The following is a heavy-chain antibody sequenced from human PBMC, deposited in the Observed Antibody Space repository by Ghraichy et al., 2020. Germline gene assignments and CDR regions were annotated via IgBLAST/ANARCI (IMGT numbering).Heavy chain of an antibody. D-gene: IGHD2-15*01. CDR2: ISSSSGSTI. CDR3: ARGASPYYCSGGSCYSLDS. CDR1: GFTFSRYE. J-gene: IGHJ4*02. Sequence: GGSLRLSCAASGFTFSRYEINWVRQAPGKGLEWVSYISSSSGSTIYYADSVKGRFTISRDNAKNSLYLQMNSLRAEDTAVYYCARGASPYYCSGGSCYSLDSWGQGTLVTVSS. V-gene: IGHV3-48*03.